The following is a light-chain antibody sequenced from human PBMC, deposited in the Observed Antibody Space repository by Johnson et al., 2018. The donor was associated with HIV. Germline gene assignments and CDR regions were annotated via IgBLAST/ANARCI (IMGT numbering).Light chain of an antibody. CDR3: GTWDSSLSAYV. CDR1: SSNIGNNY. CDR2: DNN. J-gene: IGLJ1*01. V-gene: IGLV1-51*01. Sequence: QSVLTQPPSVSAAPGQKVTISCSGSSSNIGNNYVSWYQQLPGTAPKLLIYDNNKRPSGIPDRFSGSKSGTSATLGITGLQTGDEAGYYCGTWDSSLSAYVVGTGTKVPVL.